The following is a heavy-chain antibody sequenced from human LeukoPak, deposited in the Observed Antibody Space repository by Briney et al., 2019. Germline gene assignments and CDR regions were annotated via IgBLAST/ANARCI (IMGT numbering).Heavy chain of an antibody. D-gene: IGHD3-10*01. CDR3: AKSNGYGLVDI. J-gene: IGHJ3*02. CDR1: GFTFDDYA. CDR2: ISGSGGST. Sequence: LPGGSLRLSCAASGFTFDDYAMHWVRHAPGKGLEWVSGISGSGGSTYYADSVKGRFTISRDNSKNTLYLQMNTLRAEDTAVYYCAKSNGYGLVDIWGQGTMVTVSS. V-gene: IGHV3-23*01.